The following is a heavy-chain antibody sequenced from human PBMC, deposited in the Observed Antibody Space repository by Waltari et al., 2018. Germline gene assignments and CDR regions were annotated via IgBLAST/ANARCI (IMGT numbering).Heavy chain of an antibody. V-gene: IGHV3-7*01. CDR2: IKEDGSEK. J-gene: IGHJ6*02. D-gene: IGHD2-8*02. Sequence: EVQLVESGGGLVQPGGSLRLSCAASGFTFSTYRMSWVRPAPGKGLEWVANIKEDGSEKRYVDSVKGRFTISRDNAKNSLFLQMNSVRAEDTAVYYCAVELRAVISIVNTGYYGMDVWGQGTTVTVSS. CDR1: GFTFSTYR. CDR3: AVELRAVISIVNTGYYGMDV.